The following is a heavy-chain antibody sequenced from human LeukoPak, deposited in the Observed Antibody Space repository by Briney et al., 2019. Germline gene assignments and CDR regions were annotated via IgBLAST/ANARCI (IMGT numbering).Heavy chain of an antibody. V-gene: IGHV5-51*01. CDR1: GYNFSTYW. CDR2: IYPGDSDT. J-gene: IGHJ4*02. D-gene: IGHD5-18*01. CDR3: ARRSKGYSYGYDLDY. Sequence: GESLKISCKGSGYNFSTYWIGWVRQMPGKGLEWMGIIYPGDSDTRYSPSFQGQVTISADKSISTAYLQWSSLKASDTAIYYCARRSKGYSYGYDLDYWGQGTLVTVSS.